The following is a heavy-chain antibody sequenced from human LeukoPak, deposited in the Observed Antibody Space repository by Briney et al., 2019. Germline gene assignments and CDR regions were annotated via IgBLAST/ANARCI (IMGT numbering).Heavy chain of an antibody. J-gene: IGHJ4*02. Sequence: GGSVRLSCAASGFTFSSYAMSWVRQAPGKGLEWVSAISGSGGSTYYADSVKGRFTISRDNSKNTLYLQMNSLRAEDTAVYYCAKALIEPAVFSRIQAFDHLGQGTLGNLSS. CDR3: AKALIEPAVFSRIQAFDH. CDR2: ISGSGGST. V-gene: IGHV3-23*01. D-gene: IGHD2/OR15-2a*01. CDR1: GFTFSSYA.